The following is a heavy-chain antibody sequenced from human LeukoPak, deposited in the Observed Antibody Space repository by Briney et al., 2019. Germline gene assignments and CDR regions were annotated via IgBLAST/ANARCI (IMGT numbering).Heavy chain of an antibody. CDR1: GYSFTSYW. CDR3: ARRSSGSLDF. J-gene: IGHJ4*02. CDR2: IFPGDSDT. Sequence: GESLKISCKASGYSFTSYWIGWVRQMPGKGLEWMGIIFPGDSDTRYSPSIQGQVTISADESTSTAYLQWSSLKASDTAMYYCARRSSGSLDFWGQGTLVTVSS. D-gene: IGHD3-10*01. V-gene: IGHV5-51*01.